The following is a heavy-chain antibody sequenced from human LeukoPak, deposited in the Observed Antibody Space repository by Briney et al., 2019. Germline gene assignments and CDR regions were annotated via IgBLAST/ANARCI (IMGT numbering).Heavy chain of an antibody. CDR1: GGSFSGYY. CDR3: ARTTIFGVVTRGNWFDP. V-gene: IGHV4-34*01. Sequence: SETLSLTCAVSGGSFSGYYWSWIRQPPGKGLEWIGEINHSGSTNYNPPLKTHAPISVDTSKNQFSLKLTSVTAADTAVYYCARTTIFGVVTRGNWFDPWGQGALVTVSS. CDR2: INHSGST. J-gene: IGHJ5*02. D-gene: IGHD3-3*01.